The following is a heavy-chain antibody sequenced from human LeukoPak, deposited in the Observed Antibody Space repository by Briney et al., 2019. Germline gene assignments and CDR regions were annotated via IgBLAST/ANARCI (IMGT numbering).Heavy chain of an antibody. Sequence: PSETLSLTCTVSGGSVSSGSYYWSWIRQPPGKGLGWIGYSYYSGSANYNPSLKSRVTISVDTSKNQFSLKLSSVTAADTAVYYCASSLYGSGSYEYAFDIWGQGTMVTVSS. CDR3: ASSLYGSGSYEYAFDI. J-gene: IGHJ3*02. CDR1: GGSVSSGSYY. D-gene: IGHD3-10*01. CDR2: SYYSGSA. V-gene: IGHV4-61*01.